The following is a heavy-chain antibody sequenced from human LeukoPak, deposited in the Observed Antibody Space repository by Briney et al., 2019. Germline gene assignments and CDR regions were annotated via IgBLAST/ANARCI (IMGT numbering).Heavy chain of an antibody. CDR2: IYTSGST. J-gene: IGHJ3*02. CDR3: ARGGDTSIYPDWPFDI. V-gene: IGHV4-61*02. CDR1: GGSISSGSYY. Sequence: SQTLSLTCTVSGGSISSGSYYWSWIRQPAGKGLEWIGRIYTSGSTNYNPSLKSRVTISVDTSKNQFSLKLSSVTAADTAVYYCARGGDTSIYPDWPFDIWGQGTMVTVSS. D-gene: IGHD3-9*01.